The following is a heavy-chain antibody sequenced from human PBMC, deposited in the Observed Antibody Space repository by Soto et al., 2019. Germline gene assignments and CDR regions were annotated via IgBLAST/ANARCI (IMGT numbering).Heavy chain of an antibody. V-gene: IGHV1-3*01. D-gene: IGHD1-1*01. CDR2: INAGNGNT. CDR3: ARHNSQWPNWFDP. J-gene: IGHJ5*02. Sequence: ASVKVSCKASGGTFSSYAFSWVRQAPGQRLEWMGWINAGNGNTKYSQKFQGRVTITRDTSTNTAYMDLRSLRSDDTAVYYCARHNSQWPNWFDPWGQGTPVTVSS. CDR1: GGTFSSYA.